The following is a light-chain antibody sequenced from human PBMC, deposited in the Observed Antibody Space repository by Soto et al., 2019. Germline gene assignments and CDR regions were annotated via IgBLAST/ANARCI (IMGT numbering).Light chain of an antibody. CDR2: GNT. CDR3: QSYDSSLSGWL. Sequence: QSVLTQPPSVSGAPGQRVTISCTGSSSNIGAGYDVHWYQQLPGTAPKLLVHGNTDRPSGVPDRFSGSKSGTSASLAITGLQAEDEADYYCQSYDSSLSGWLFGGGTK. CDR1: SSNIGAGYD. V-gene: IGLV1-40*01. J-gene: IGLJ2*01.